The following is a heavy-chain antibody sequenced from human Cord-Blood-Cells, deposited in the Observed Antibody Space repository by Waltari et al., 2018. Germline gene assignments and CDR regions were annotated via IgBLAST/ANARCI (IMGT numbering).Heavy chain of an antibody. CDR1: GYTLTELS. Sequence: QVQLVQSGAEVKKPGASVKVSCKVSGYTLTELSMHLVRQDPGKGLEWMGGFDPEDGETIYAQKFQGRVTMTEDTSTDTAYMELSSLRSEDTAVYYCATSQRFLEWLLYFDYWGQGTLVTVSS. D-gene: IGHD3-3*01. CDR3: ATSQRFLEWLLYFDY. J-gene: IGHJ4*02. V-gene: IGHV1-24*01. CDR2: FDPEDGET.